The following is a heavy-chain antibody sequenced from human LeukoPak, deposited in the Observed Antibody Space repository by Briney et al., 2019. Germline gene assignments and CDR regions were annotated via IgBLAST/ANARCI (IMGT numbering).Heavy chain of an antibody. CDR3: AREPRITMNTAAFDI. V-gene: IGHV4-39*02. CDR1: GGSISSSSYY. Sequence: PSETLSLTCTVSGGSISSSSYYWGWIRQPPGKGLEWIGTIYYSGSTYFNPSLKSRLTISVDTSKNQFSLKLSSVTAADTAVYYCAREPRITMNTAAFDIWGQGTMVTVSS. J-gene: IGHJ3*02. CDR2: IYYSGST. D-gene: IGHD3-22*01.